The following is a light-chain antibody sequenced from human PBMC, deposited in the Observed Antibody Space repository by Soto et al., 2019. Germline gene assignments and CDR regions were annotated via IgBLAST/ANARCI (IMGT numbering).Light chain of an antibody. CDR2: GAS. Sequence: EIVLTQSPGTLSLSPEERATLSCRASQSVSSNYLAWYQQRPGQAPRVLIYGASSRATGIPDRFSGSGSGTDFTHTISRLEPEDFAVYFCHHYGNSPPNTFGQGTKVDIK. J-gene: IGKJ2*01. V-gene: IGKV3-20*01. CDR3: HHYGNSPPNT. CDR1: QSVSSNY.